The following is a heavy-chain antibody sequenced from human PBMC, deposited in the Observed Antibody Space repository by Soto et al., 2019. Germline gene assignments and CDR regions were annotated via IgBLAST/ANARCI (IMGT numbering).Heavy chain of an antibody. V-gene: IGHV3-30*18. D-gene: IGHD1-1*01. CDR2: ISYDGNNK. Sequence: QVQLVESGGGVVRPGRSLRLSCAASGFTFKSYGMHWVRQAPGKGLEWVAVISYDGNNKYYADSVKGRFTISRDIPKNTLYLQLNSLRAEDTAVYYCAKEGLYKTLDYWGQGTLVTVSS. CDR3: AKEGLYKTLDY. J-gene: IGHJ4*02. CDR1: GFTFKSYG.